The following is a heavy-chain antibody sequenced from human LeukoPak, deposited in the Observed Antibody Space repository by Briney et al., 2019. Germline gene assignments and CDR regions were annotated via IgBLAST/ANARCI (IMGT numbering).Heavy chain of an antibody. CDR1: GFTVSSNY. Sequence: GGSLRLSCAASGFTVSSNYMSWVRQAPGKGLEWVSVIYSGGSTYYAGSVKGRFTISRDNSKNTLYLQMNSLRAEDTAVYYCARANWNDGFWFDPWGQGTLVTVSS. D-gene: IGHD1-1*01. J-gene: IGHJ5*02. CDR2: IYSGGST. CDR3: ARANWNDGFWFDP. V-gene: IGHV3-53*01.